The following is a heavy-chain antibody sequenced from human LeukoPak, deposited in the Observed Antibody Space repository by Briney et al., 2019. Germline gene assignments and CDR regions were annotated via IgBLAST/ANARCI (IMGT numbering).Heavy chain of an antibody. CDR2: ISYSAERT. V-gene: IGHV3-23*01. D-gene: IGHD1-26*01. CDR1: GLTFSSYV. CDR3: ARDSGY. J-gene: IGHJ4*02. Sequence: QPGGSLRLSCAASGLTFSSYVMNWVRQAPGKGLEWVAGISYSAERTDYAGSVKGRFTISRDNAKNSLYLQMNSLRAEDTAVYYCARDSGYWGQGTLVTVSS.